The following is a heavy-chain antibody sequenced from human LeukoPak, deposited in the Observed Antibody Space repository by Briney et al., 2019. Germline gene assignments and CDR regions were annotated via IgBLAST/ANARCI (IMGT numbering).Heavy chain of an antibody. CDR3: ARDRGALAAAFDY. CDR1: GFTFSSYS. V-gene: IGHV3-21*01. J-gene: IGHJ4*02. Sequence: GGSLRLSCAASGFTFSSYSMNWVRQAPGKGLEWVSSISSSSYIYYADSVKGRFTISRDNAKNSLYLQMNSLRAEDTAVYYCARDRGALAAAFDYWGQGTLVTVSS. CDR2: ISSSSYI. D-gene: IGHD6-13*01.